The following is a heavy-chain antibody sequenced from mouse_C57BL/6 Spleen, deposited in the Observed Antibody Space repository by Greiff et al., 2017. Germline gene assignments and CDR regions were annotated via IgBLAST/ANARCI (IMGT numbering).Heavy chain of an antibody. CDR3: ARDGYYGSSYWFAY. J-gene: IGHJ3*01. CDR2: ISYDGSH. Sequence: EVQLVESGPGLVKPSQSLSLTCSVTGYSITSGYYWNWIRQFPGNKLEWMGYISYDGSHNYNPSLKNRISITRDTSKNQFFLKLNSVTTEDTATYYCARDGYYGSSYWFAYWGQGTLVTVSA. D-gene: IGHD1-1*01. CDR1: GYSITSGYY. V-gene: IGHV3-6*01.